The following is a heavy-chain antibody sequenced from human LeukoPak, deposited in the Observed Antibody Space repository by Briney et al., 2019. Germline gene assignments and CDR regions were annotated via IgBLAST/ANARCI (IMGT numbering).Heavy chain of an antibody. CDR2: IIPIFGTA. CDR1: GGTFSSYA. V-gene: IGHV1-69*05. Sequence: SVKVSCKASGGTFSSYAISWVRQAPGQGLERMGGIIPIFGTANYAQKFQGRVTITTEESTSTAYMELSSLRSEDTAVYYCARGSSIVVVPAAINYMDVWGKGTTVTVSS. CDR3: ARGSSIVVVPAAINYMDV. D-gene: IGHD2-2*01. J-gene: IGHJ6*03.